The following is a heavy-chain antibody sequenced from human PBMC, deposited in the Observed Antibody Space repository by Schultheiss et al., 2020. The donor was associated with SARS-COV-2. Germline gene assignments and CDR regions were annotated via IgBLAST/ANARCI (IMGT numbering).Heavy chain of an antibody. CDR3: AKDTIDYYYDSSGYLDY. CDR1: GFTFSSYA. D-gene: IGHD3-22*01. Sequence: GESLKISCAASGFTFSSYAMSWVRQAPVKGLEWVSAISGSGGSTYYADSVKGRFTISRDNSKNTLYLQMNSLRAEDTAVYYCAKDTIDYYYDSSGYLDYWGQGTLVTVSS. V-gene: IGHV3-23*01. J-gene: IGHJ4*02. CDR2: ISGSGGST.